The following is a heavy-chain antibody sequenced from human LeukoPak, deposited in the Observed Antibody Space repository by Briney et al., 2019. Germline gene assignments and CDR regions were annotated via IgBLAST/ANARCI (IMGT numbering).Heavy chain of an antibody. CDR3: ARYHYSSSFDY. CDR2: IKQDGSEK. V-gene: IGHV3-7*01. J-gene: IGHJ4*02. CDR1: GFTFSNAW. D-gene: IGHD6-13*01. Sequence: GGSLRLSCAASGFTFSNAWMSWVRQAPGKGLEWVANIKQDGSEKYYVDSVKGRFTISRDNAKNSLYLQMNSLRAEDTAVYYCARYHYSSSFDYWGQGTLVTVSS.